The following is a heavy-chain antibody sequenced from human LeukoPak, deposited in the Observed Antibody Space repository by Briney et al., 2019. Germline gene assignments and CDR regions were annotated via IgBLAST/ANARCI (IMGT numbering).Heavy chain of an antibody. J-gene: IGHJ4*02. Sequence: ASVKVSCKASGYTFTSYAMHWVRQAPGQRLEWMGWINAGNGNTKYSQKFQGRVTITRDTSASTAYMELSSLRSEDTAVYYCARANFLYCCSSTCLFDYWGQGTLVTVSS. CDR3: ARANFLYCCSSTCLFDY. V-gene: IGHV1-3*01. CDR2: INAGNGNT. CDR1: GYTFTSYA. D-gene: IGHD2-2*01.